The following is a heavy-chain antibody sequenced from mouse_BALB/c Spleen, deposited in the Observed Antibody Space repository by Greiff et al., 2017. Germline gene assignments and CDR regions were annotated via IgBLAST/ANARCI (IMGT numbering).Heavy chain of an antibody. V-gene: IGHV3-8*02. CDR1: GDSITSCY. CDR2: ISYSGST. CDR3: ARGVRLPYFDD. J-gene: IGHJ2*01. Sequence: EVKLMESGPSLVKPSQTLSLTCSVTGDSITSCYWNWVRKFPGNELEYIGYISYSGSTYYNPSLKRRSSITRDTSNNQYSLQLNSVPTEDTATYYCARGVRLPYFDDWGQGTTLTVSS. D-gene: IGHD1-2*01.